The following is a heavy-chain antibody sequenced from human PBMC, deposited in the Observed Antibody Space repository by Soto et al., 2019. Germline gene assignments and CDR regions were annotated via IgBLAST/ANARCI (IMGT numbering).Heavy chain of an antibody. D-gene: IGHD2-2*01. J-gene: IGHJ5*02. CDR2: IIPIFGTA. CDR3: ARGLSVPAAMVGWFDP. V-gene: IGHV1-69*12. Sequence: QVQLVQSGAEVKKPGSSVKVSCKASGGTFSSYAISWVRQAPGQGLEWMGGIIPIFGTANYAQKFQGRVTVTADESTSTAYMELSSLRSEDTAGYYCARGLSVPAAMVGWFDPWGQGTLVTVSS. CDR1: GGTFSSYA.